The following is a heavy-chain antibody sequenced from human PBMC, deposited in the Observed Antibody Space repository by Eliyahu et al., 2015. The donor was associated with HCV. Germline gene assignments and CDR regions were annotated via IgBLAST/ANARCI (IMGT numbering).Heavy chain of an antibody. CDR2: ATWDSATL. Sequence: ELQLVESGGGVVRPGGSLRLSCECSGFSFDXYALXXVREVPGKGLEWVSGATWDSATLTYADSVKGRFTISRDNAKNSLYLQMNSLSAGDTALYYCAKDYVRRGRGYYGNWYFDLWGRGTLVTVSS. V-gene: IGHV3-9*01. CDR1: GFSFDXYA. D-gene: IGHD3-22*01. J-gene: IGHJ2*01. CDR3: AKDYVRRGRGYYGNWYFDL.